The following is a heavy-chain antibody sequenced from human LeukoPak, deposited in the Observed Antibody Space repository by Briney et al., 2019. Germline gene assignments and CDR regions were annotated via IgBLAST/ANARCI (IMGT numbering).Heavy chain of an antibody. CDR2: IIPIFGTA. CDR3: AKSRELSLYYFDY. D-gene: IGHD3-16*02. J-gene: IGHJ4*02. CDR1: GGTFSSYA. V-gene: IGHV1-69*06. Sequence: SVKVSCKASGGTFSSYAISWVRQAPGQGLEWMGGIIPIFGTANYAQKFQGRVTITADKSTSTAYMVLSSLRSEDTAVYYCAKSRELSLYYFDYWGQGTLVTVSS.